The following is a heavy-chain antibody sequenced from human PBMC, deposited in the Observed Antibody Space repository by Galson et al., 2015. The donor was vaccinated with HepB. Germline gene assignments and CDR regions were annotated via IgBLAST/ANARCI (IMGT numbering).Heavy chain of an antibody. D-gene: IGHD3-9*01. CDR3: ARSRNEILDTFAEDV. Sequence: PALVKPTQTLTLTCTFSGFSLTTIGVGVGWIRQPPGKALQWLALIYWDDDKRYSPSLKSRLTITKDTSKNQVVLTMTNMDPVDTATYYCARSRNEILDTFAEDVWGQGTSIIVSS. V-gene: IGHV2-5*02. CDR1: GFSLTTIGVG. CDR2: IYWDDDK. J-gene: IGHJ6*02.